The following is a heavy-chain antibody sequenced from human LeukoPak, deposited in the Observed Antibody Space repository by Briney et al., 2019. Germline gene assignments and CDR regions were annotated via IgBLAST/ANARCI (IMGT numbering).Heavy chain of an antibody. V-gene: IGHV4-30-2*01. D-gene: IGHD3-22*01. J-gene: IGHJ1*01. CDR1: GGSISSGGYY. CDR3: ASIVFDSSGYYPLQH. CDR2: IYHSGST. Sequence: KTSETLSLTCTVSGGSISSGGYYWSWIRQPPGKGLEWIGYIYHSGSTYYNPSLKSRVTISVDRSKNQFSLKLSSVTAADTAVYYCASIVFDSSGYYPLQHWGQGTLVTVSS.